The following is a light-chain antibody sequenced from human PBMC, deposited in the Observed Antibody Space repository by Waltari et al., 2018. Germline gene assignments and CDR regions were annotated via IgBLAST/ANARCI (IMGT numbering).Light chain of an antibody. J-gene: IGKJ4*01. Sequence: EIVLTQSPATLSLSPGERATLSCRASQSVNSDLAWYQQMPGQAPRLLISDASNRANGIPARFSASGSGTDFTLTISSLDPEDFAVYYCQQRSDWPLTFGGGTKVEIK. CDR3: QQRSDWPLT. CDR2: DAS. V-gene: IGKV3-11*01. CDR1: QSVNSD.